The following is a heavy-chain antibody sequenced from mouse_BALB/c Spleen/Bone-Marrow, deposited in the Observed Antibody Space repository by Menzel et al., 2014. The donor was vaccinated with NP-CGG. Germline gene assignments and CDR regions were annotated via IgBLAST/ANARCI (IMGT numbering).Heavy chain of an antibody. J-gene: IGHJ4*01. D-gene: IGHD2-4*01. V-gene: IGHV2-6-7*01. CDR2: ISGDGSK. Sequence: AQLQESGPGLVAPWQSLSITCTVSGFSLTGYGVSWVRQSPGKGLEWLGMISGDGSKAYNSALKSRLSISKDSSKSQVFLKMNSLQADDTARYCCAGDSFLITRALDYWGQGTSVTVSS. CDR3: AGDSFLITRALDY. CDR1: GFSLTGYG.